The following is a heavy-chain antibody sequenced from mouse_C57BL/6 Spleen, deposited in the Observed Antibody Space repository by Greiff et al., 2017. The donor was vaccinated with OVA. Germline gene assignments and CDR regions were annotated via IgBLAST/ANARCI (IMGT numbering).Heavy chain of an antibody. Sequence: VQLQQSGAELVRPGTSVKMSCKASGYTFTNYWIGWAKQRPGHGLEWIGDIYPGGGYTNYNEKFKGKATLTADKSSSPAYMQFSSLTSEDSAIYYCARGSPTGTEYYFDYWGQGTTLTVSS. J-gene: IGHJ2*01. CDR1: GYTFTNYW. D-gene: IGHD4-1*01. V-gene: IGHV1-63*01. CDR2: IYPGGGYT. CDR3: ARGSPTGTEYYFDY.